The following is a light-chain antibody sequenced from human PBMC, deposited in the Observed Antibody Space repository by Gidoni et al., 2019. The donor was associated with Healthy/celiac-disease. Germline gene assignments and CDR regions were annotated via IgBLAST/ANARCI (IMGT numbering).Light chain of an antibody. V-gene: IGKV4-1*01. CDR3: QQYYSTPWT. CDR2: WAS. CDR1: QSVLYSSNNKNY. Sequence: DIVMTQFPDFLAVSLGERATIHCKSSQSVLYSSNNKNYLAWYQQKPGHPPKLLIYWASTRESGVPDRFSGSGSGTDFTLTISSLQAEDGAVYYCQQYYSTPWTFGQGTKVEIK. J-gene: IGKJ1*01.